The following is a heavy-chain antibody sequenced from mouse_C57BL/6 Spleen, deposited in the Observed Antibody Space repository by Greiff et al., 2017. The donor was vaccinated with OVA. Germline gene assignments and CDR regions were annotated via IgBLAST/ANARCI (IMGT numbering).Heavy chain of an antibody. V-gene: IGHV5-17*01. CDR2: ISSGSSTI. D-gene: IGHD1-1*01. J-gene: IGHJ3*01. CDR3: ERITTEAY. Sequence: EVQGVESGGGLVQPGGSLKLSCAASGFTFSDYGMHWVRQAPETGLEWVAYISSGSSTIYYADTVKGRFTIARDNAKNTLFLQMTSLRAEDTAMYYCERITTEAYWGQGTLVTVAA. CDR1: GFTFSDYG.